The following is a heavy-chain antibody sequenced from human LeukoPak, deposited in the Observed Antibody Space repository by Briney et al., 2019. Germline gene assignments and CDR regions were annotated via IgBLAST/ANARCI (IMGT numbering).Heavy chain of an antibody. CDR1: GFTFSNYA. CDR3: AELGITMIGGV. Sequence: GGSLRLSCAASGFTFSNYAMSWVRQAPGKGLEWVSAISGGGGRTYYADSVKGRFTISRDSSKNTLYLLMNSLRAEDTAVYYCAELGITMIGGVWGKGTTVTISS. D-gene: IGHD3-10*02. J-gene: IGHJ6*04. CDR2: ISGGGGRT. V-gene: IGHV3-23*01.